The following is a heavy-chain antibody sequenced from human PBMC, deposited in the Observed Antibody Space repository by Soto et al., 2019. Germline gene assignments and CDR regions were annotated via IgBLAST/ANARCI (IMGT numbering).Heavy chain of an antibody. J-gene: IGHJ6*02. CDR2: IVVGSGNT. V-gene: IGHV1-58*01. Sequence: SVKVSCKASGFTFTSAAVQWGRQARGQRLERIGWIVVGSGNTNYAQKFQERVTITRDMSTSTAYMELSSLRSEDTAVYYCAIGGASSSLGDYHYGMDVWGQGTTVTVSS. D-gene: IGHD6-13*01. CDR3: AIGGASSSLGDYHYGMDV. CDR1: GFTFTSAA.